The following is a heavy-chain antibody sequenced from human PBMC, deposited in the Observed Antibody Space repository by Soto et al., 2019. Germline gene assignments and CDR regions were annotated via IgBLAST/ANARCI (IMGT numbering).Heavy chain of an antibody. D-gene: IGHD3-9*01. CDR2: ISAYNGNT. Sequence: ASVKVSCKASGYTFTSYGISWVRQAPGQGLEWMGWISAYNGNTNYAQKLQGRVTMTTDTSTSTAYMELRSLRSDDTAVYYCARDRPDILTGYYYGMDVWGQGTTVTVSS. CDR3: ARDRPDILTGYYYGMDV. J-gene: IGHJ6*02. V-gene: IGHV1-18*01. CDR1: GYTFTSYG.